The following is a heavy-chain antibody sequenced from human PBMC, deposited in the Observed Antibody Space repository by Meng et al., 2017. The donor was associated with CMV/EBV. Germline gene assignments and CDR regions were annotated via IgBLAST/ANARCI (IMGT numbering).Heavy chain of an antibody. CDR1: YA. V-gene: IGHV3-30*04. CDR3: AREGKYCSSASCYRRYYFDY. CDR2: ISDDGSNK. Sequence: YAMHGVRQAPGKGLEWVAVISDDGSNKYYADSVKGRFTISRDNSKNTLYLQMNSLRAEDTAVYYCAREGKYCSSASCYRRYYFDYWGQGTLVTVSS. D-gene: IGHD2-2*01. J-gene: IGHJ4*02.